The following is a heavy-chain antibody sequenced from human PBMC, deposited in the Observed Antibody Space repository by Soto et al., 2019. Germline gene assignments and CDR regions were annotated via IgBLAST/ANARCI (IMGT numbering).Heavy chain of an antibody. CDR1: GYTFTKYP. J-gene: IGHJ6*03. Sequence: QVQIVQSAAEVKKPGASVKVSCKASGYTFTKYPIHWVRQAPGQRLEWMGWINAGDGNTRYSQRFQGRITIIRDTYASTAYMELSSLRSEDTAVYFCARETSQEVLAAHYMDVWGKGTTVIVSS. CDR2: INAGDGNT. CDR3: ARETSQEVLAAHYMDV. D-gene: IGHD2-15*01. V-gene: IGHV1-3*01.